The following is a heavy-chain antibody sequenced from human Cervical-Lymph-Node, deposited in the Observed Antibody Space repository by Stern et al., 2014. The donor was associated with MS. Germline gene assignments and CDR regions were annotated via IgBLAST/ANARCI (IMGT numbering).Heavy chain of an antibody. CDR3: ARDKGMFFL. D-gene: IGHD2/OR15-2a*01. CDR2: IYYSGST. Sequence: VQLEESGPGLVKPSETLSLTCTVSGGSITNYYWSWIRQPPGQGLELIGNIYYSGSTNDNPSLKSRVTISVDTSKNQFSLKLSSVAAAGTAVYYCARDKGMFFLWGQGTLVTVSS. CDR1: GGSITNYY. J-gene: IGHJ4*01. V-gene: IGHV4-59*01.